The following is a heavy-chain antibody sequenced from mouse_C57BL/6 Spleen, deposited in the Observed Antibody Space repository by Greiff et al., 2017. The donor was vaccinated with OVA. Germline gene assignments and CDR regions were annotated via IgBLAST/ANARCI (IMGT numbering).Heavy chain of an antibody. J-gene: IGHJ2*01. V-gene: IGHV1-81*01. Sequence: VQGVESGAELARPGASVKLSCKASGYTFTSYGISWVKQRTGQGLEWIGEIYPRSGNTYYNEKFKGKATLTADKSSSTAYMELRSLTSEDSAVYFCARLDDYDFDYWGQGTTLTVSS. CDR3: ARLDDYDFDY. D-gene: IGHD2-4*01. CDR1: GYTFTSYG. CDR2: IYPRSGNT.